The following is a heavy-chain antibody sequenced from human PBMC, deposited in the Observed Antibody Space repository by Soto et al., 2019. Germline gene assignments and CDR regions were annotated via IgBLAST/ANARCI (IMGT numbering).Heavy chain of an antibody. CDR1: GFTFSSYW. D-gene: IGHD3-9*01. J-gene: IGHJ4*02. CDR3: ASGPGPTNYYDILTGPQGILDY. V-gene: IGHV3-74*01. CDR2: INSDGSST. Sequence: PGGSLRLSCAASGFTFSSYWMHWVRQAPGKGLVWVSRINSDGSSTSYADSVKGRFTISRDNAKNTLYLQMNSLRDEDTAVYYCASGPGPTNYYDILTGPQGILDYWGQGTLVTVSS.